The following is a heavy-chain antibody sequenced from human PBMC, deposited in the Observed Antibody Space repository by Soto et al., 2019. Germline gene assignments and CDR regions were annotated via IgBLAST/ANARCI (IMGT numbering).Heavy chain of an antibody. D-gene: IGHD6-19*01. CDR2: ISWNSGSI. CDR3: AKTEDVESSTSCTYSSGCPSAFDI. CDR1: GFTFDDYA. J-gene: IGHJ3*02. Sequence: EVQLVESGGGLVQPGRSLRLSCAASGFTFDDYAMHWVRQAPGKGLEWVSGISWNSGSIGYSDSVKGRFTISRDNAKNSLYLQMNSLRAEDTALYYCAKTEDVESSTSCTYSSGCPSAFDIWGQGTMVTVSS. V-gene: IGHV3-9*01.